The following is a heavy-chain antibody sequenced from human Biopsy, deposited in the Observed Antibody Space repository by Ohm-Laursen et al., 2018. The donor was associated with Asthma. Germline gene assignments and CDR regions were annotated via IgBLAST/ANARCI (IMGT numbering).Heavy chain of an antibody. CDR3: ARDRAVTGLNDAFDT. D-gene: IGHD4-17*01. CDR2: INWNGGST. CDR1: GFTFDDYA. J-gene: IGHJ3*02. Sequence: SLRLSCTASGFTFDDYAMSWVRQAPGKGLEWVSGINWNGGSTGYADSVKGRFTISRDNAKNSLYLQMNSLRAEDTALYHCARDRAVTGLNDAFDTWGQGTMATVSS. V-gene: IGHV3-20*01.